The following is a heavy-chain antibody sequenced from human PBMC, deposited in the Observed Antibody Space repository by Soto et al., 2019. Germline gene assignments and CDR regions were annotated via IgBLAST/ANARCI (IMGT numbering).Heavy chain of an antibody. CDR2: ISYDGSNK. CDR1: GFTFINYA. Sequence: GGSLRLSCAASGFTFINYAMHWVRQAPGKGLEWVAVISYDGSNKYYADSVKGRFTISRDNSKNTMYLQMNSLSAADTALYFCARLNLLYSASSFDSWGQGILVTVSS. D-gene: IGHD2-2*01. V-gene: IGHV3-30-3*01. J-gene: IGHJ4*01. CDR3: ARLNLLYSASSFDS.